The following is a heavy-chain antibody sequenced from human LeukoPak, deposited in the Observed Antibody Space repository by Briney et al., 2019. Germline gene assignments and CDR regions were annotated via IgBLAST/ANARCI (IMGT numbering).Heavy chain of an antibody. CDR1: GYSFTTYW. D-gene: IGHD4-23*01. CDR2: IYPGDSDT. CDR3: AGHRSDYGGNSGGRAIDC. J-gene: IGHJ4*02. Sequence: GESLKISCKGSGYSFTTYWIGWVRQMPGKGLEWMGIIYPGDSDTRYSPSFQGQVTISVDKSISTAYLQWSSLKASDSAMYYCAGHRSDYGGNSGGRAIDCWGQGTLVTVSS. V-gene: IGHV5-51*01.